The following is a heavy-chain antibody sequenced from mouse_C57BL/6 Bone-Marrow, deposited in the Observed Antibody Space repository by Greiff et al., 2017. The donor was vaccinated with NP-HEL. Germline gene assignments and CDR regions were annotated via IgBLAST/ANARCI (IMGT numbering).Heavy chain of an antibody. V-gene: IGHV5-15*01. CDR1: GFTFSDYG. Sequence: EVKLMESGGGLVQPGGSLKLSCAASGFTFSDYGMAWVRQAPRKGPEWVAFISNLAYSIYSADTVTGRFTISRENAKNTLYLEMSSLRSEDTAMYYCARHVDGYDEYFDVWGTGTTVTVSS. D-gene: IGHD2-2*01. CDR2: ISNLAYSI. J-gene: IGHJ1*03. CDR3: ARHVDGYDEYFDV.